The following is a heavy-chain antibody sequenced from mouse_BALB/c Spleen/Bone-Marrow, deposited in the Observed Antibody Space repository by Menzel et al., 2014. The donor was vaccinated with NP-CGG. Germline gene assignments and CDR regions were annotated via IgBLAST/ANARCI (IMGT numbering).Heavy chain of an antibody. CDR1: GFTFSSYA. Sequence: EVQVVESGGGLVKPGGSLKLSCAASGFTFSSYAMSWVRQTPEKRLEWVASISSGGSTYYPDSVKGRFTISRDNARNILYLQMSSLRSEDTAMYYCASLYFYGSSYYPMDYWGQGTSVTVSS. CDR2: ISSGGST. J-gene: IGHJ4*01. CDR3: ASLYFYGSSYYPMDY. D-gene: IGHD1-1*01. V-gene: IGHV5-6-5*01.